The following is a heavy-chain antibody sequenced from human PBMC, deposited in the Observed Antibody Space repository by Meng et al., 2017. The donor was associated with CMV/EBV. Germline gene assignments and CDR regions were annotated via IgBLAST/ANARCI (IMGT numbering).Heavy chain of an antibody. CDR2: INHSGST. CDR1: GGSFSGYY. J-gene: IGHJ5*02. Sequence: HVELRQWGVGLLKPSETLSLHRAVYGGSFSGYYWSWIRQPPGKGLEWIGEINHSGSTNYNPSLKSRVTISVDTSKNQFSLKLSSVTAADTAVYYCARGVGGWFDPWGQGTLVTVSS. CDR3: ARGVGGWFDP. D-gene: IGHD1-26*01. V-gene: IGHV4-34*01.